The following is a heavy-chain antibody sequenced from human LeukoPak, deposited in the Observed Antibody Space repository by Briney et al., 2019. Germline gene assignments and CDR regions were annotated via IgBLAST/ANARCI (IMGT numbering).Heavy chain of an antibody. D-gene: IGHD3-10*01. CDR1: GYTFTGYY. CDR3: ARDLTRGARFVGY. J-gene: IGHJ4*02. CDR2: INPNSGGT. Sequence: ASVKVSCTASGYTFTGYYMHWVRQAPGQGLGWMGWINPNSGGTNYAQKFQGRVTMTRDTSISTAYMELSRLRSDDTAVYYCARDLTRGARFVGYWGQGTLVTVSS. V-gene: IGHV1-2*02.